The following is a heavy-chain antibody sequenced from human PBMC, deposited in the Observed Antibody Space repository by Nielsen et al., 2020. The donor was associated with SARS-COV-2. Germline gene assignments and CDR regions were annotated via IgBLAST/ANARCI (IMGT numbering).Heavy chain of an antibody. J-gene: IGHJ5*02. Sequence: GESLKISCAASGFNFSSYAMSWVRQAPGKGLEWVSAISGSGGSTYYADSVKGRFTISRDNSKNTLYLQMNSLRAEDTAVYYCAKDYGSGSYENWFDPWGQGTLVTVSS. CDR2: ISGSGGST. V-gene: IGHV3-23*01. CDR3: AKDYGSGSYENWFDP. CDR1: GFNFSSYA. D-gene: IGHD3-10*01.